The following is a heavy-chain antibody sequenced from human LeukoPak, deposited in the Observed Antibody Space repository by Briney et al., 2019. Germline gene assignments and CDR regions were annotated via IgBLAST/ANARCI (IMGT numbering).Heavy chain of an antibody. CDR3: ARGQVPAARGYNWFDP. Sequence: SETLSLTCAVYGWSFNDYYWNWIRQPPGKGLEWIGEINARGDTNFNPSLKSRVTISVDTSKSQFSLRLTSMIAADTAVYYCARGQVPAARGYNWFDPRGQGTLVTVSS. J-gene: IGHJ5*02. CDR2: INARGDT. CDR1: GWSFNDYY. V-gene: IGHV4-34*01. D-gene: IGHD2-2*01.